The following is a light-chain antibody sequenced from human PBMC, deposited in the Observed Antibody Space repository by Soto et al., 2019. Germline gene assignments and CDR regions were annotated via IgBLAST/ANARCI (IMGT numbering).Light chain of an antibody. J-gene: IGKJ4*01. V-gene: IGKV2D-29*01. CDR1: QSLLYSDGRTY. CDR3: MQSIQLPIT. Sequence: DVVLTQTPRSLSVTPGQPASISCKSSQSLLYSDGRTYVYWYLQKPGQPPQLLIHEVSNRFSGVPDRLSGSGSETDFTLKISRVEAEDVGVYYCMQSIQLPITFGGGTNVEIK. CDR2: EVS.